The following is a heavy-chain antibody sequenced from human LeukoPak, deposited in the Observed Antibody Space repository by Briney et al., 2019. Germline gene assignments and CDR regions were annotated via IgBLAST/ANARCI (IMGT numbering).Heavy chain of an antibody. V-gene: IGHV3-30-3*01. CDR3: ARADCSSTSCYHRYYYYGMDV. J-gene: IGHJ6*02. CDR1: GFTFSSYA. CDR2: ISYDGSNK. Sequence: GGSLRLSCAASGFTFSSYAMHWVRQAPGKRLEWVAVISYDGSNKYYADSVKGRFTISRDNSKNTLHLQMNSLRAEDTAVYYCARADCSSTSCYHRYYYYGMDVWGQGTTVTASS. D-gene: IGHD2-2*01.